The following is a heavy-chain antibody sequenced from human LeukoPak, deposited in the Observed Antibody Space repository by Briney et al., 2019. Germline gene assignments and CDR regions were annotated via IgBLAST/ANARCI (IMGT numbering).Heavy chain of an antibody. J-gene: IGHJ3*02. CDR1: GGSISSGGYS. V-gene: IGHV4-30-2*01. CDR3: ARDRGDDAFDI. D-gene: IGHD3-10*01. Sequence: SETLSLTCAVSGGSISSGGYSWSWIRQPPGKGLEWIGYIYHSGSTYYNPSLKSRVTISVDRSKNQFSLKLSSVTAADTAVYYCARDRGDDAFDIRGQGTMVTVSS. CDR2: IYHSGST.